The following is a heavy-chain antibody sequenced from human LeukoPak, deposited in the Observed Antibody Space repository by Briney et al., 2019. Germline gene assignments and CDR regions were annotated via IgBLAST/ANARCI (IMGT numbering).Heavy chain of an antibody. Sequence: SETLSLTCAVYGGSFSGYYRSWIRQPPGKGLEWIGEINHSGSTNYNPSLKSRVTISVDTSKNQFSLKLSSVTAADTAVYYCATEESDYSIDYWGQGTLVTVSS. J-gene: IGHJ4*02. CDR3: ATEESDYSIDY. D-gene: IGHD4-11*01. CDR1: GGSFSGYY. CDR2: INHSGST. V-gene: IGHV4-34*01.